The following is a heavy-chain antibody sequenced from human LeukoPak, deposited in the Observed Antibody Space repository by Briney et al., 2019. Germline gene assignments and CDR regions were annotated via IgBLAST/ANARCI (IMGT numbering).Heavy chain of an antibody. CDR3: ARSGRESWLRWVKYYYGMDV. V-gene: IGHV1-18*01. J-gene: IGHJ6*02. D-gene: IGHD5-12*01. CDR1: GYTFTSYG. Sequence: ASVKVSCKASGYTFTSYGISWVRQAPGQGLEWMGWISAYNGNTNYAQKLQGRVTMTTDTSTSTAYMELRSLRSDDTAVYYCARSGRESWLRWVKYYYGMDVWGQGATVTVSS. CDR2: ISAYNGNT.